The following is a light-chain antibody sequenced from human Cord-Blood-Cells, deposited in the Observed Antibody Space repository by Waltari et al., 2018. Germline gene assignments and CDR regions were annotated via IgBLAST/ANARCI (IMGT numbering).Light chain of an antibody. CDR3: QQYNNWPFT. Sequence: EIVMTQSPATLSVSPGERATLSCRASQSVSSNLAWYQQKPGQAPRLLIYCASTRATGIPAMFSGSGSGTEFTLTISSLQSEDFAVYYCQQYNNWPFTFGPGTKVDI. V-gene: IGKV3-15*01. CDR2: CAS. CDR1: QSVSSN. J-gene: IGKJ3*01.